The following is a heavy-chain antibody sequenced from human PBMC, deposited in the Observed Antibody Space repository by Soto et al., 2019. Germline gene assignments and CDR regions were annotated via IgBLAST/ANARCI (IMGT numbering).Heavy chain of an antibody. V-gene: IGHV1-18*01. Sequence: SVKVSCKTSGYTFNTYGINWVRQAPGQGLELMGWISAYDGKTTYAEKFQGRVTLTTDTSTSTAYMELRSLRSDDTAIYYCARDPHGFWTSYWFDPWGQGTLVTVSS. CDR1: GYTFNTYG. J-gene: IGHJ5*02. D-gene: IGHD3-3*01. CDR2: ISAYDGKT. CDR3: ARDPHGFWTSYWFDP.